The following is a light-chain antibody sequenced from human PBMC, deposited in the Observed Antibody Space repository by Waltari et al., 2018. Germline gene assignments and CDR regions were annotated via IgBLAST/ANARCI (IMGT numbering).Light chain of an antibody. CDR2: SKN. V-gene: IGLV3-19*01. J-gene: IGLJ1*01. CDR3: NSRDSSGNPYV. Sequence: SSELTQDPAVSVALGPTVRITCQGDSLRSYYARWYQQKPGQAPVLVIYSKNNRPSGIPDRFSGSSSGNTASLTITGAQAEDEADYYCNSRDSSGNPYVFGTGTKVTVL. CDR1: SLRSYY.